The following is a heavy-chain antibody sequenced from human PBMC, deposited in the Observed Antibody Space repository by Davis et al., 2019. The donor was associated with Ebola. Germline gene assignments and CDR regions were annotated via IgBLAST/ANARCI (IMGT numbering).Heavy chain of an antibody. J-gene: IGHJ6*02. CDR3: ARVWLAVASPDGMDV. D-gene: IGHD6-19*01. Sequence: PGGSLRLSCAASGFTFSSYAMSWVRQAPGKGLEWVSAISGSGGSTYYADSVKGRFTISRDNSKNTLYLQMNSLRAEDKAVYYSARVWLAVASPDGMDVWGQGTTVTVSS. CDR2: ISGSGGST. CDR1: GFTFSSYA. V-gene: IGHV3-23*01.